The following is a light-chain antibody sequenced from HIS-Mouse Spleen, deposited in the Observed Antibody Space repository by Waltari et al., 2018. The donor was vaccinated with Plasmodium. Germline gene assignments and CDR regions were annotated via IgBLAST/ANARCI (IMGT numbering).Light chain of an antibody. Sequence: DIQMTQSPSSLSASVGDRVTITCQASQSISSYLNWYQQKPGKAPKLRIYAASSLQRGVPSRFSGSGAGTDFTLTISSLQPEDFATYYCQQSYSTPPTFGGGTKVEIK. J-gene: IGKJ4*01. V-gene: IGKV1-39*01. CDR2: AAS. CDR1: QSISSY. CDR3: QQSYSTPPT.